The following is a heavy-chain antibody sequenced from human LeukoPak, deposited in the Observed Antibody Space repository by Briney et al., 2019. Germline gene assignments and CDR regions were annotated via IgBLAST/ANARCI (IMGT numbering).Heavy chain of an antibody. Sequence: PWGSLRLSCAASGFTFSSYAMHWVRQAPGKGLEWVAVISSDGSSKHYADSVKGRFTIFTDTPKSTLYLQINSLRPEDTAVYYCARDLVSYSSSPLHWGQGTLVTVSS. D-gene: IGHD6-6*01. CDR1: GFTFSSYA. V-gene: IGHV3-30-3*01. J-gene: IGHJ4*02. CDR2: ISSDGSSK. CDR3: ARDLVSYSSSPLH.